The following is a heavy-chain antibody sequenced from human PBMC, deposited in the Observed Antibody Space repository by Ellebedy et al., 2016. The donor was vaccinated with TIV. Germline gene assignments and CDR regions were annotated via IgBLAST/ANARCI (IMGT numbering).Heavy chain of an antibody. V-gene: IGHV1-3*01. CDR3: ARDFQSLGELSLYWPDY. J-gene: IGHJ4*02. CDR2: INAGNGNT. Sequence: ASVKVSCKASGYTFTTYTMDWVRQAPGQRLEWMGWINAGNGNTKYSQKFQDRVTITRDTSTSTVYMELSSLRSEDTAVYYCARDFQSLGELSLYWPDYWGQGTLVTVSS. D-gene: IGHD3-16*02. CDR1: GYTFTTYT.